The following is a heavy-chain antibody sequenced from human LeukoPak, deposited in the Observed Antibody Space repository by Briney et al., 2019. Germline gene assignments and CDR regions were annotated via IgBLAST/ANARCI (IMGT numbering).Heavy chain of an antibody. CDR1: GFTFSSYE. CDR2: ISCSGNTI. CDR3: ARDIRDDSSGYYPDTFDI. J-gene: IGHJ3*02. V-gene: IGHV3-48*03. D-gene: IGHD3-22*01. Sequence: PGGSLRLSCAASGFTFSSYEINWVRQAPGKGLEWVSYISCSGNTIYYADSVKGRFTISRDNAKNSLYLQMNSLSAGDTAVYYCARDIRDDSSGYYPDTFDIWGQGTMVTVSS.